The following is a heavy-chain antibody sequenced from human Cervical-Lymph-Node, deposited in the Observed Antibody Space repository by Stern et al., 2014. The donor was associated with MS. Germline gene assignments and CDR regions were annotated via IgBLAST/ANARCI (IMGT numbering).Heavy chain of an antibody. CDR3: AAIRDYYDSNGYDAFDI. D-gene: IGHD3-22*01. V-gene: IGHV1-58*01. CDR2: IVVGSGNT. CDR1: GFTFFSSA. J-gene: IGHJ3*02. Sequence: VQLVQSGPEVKKPGTSVKVSCKASGFTFFSSAVQWVRQARGQRLEWIGWIVVGSGNTNYAQKFQERVTITRDMSTSTAYMKLSSLRSEDTAVYYCAAIRDYYDSNGYDAFDIWGQGTMVTVSS.